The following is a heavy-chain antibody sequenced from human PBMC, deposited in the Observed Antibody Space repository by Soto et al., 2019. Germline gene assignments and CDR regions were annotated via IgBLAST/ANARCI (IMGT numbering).Heavy chain of an antibody. CDR1: GGSISSSSYY. J-gene: IGHJ5*02. V-gene: IGHV4-39*01. CDR2: IYYSGST. CDR3: ARHKKAVAGSYNWFDP. D-gene: IGHD6-19*01. Sequence: QLQLQESGPGLVKPSETLSLTCTVSGGSISSSSYYWGWIRQPPGKGLEWIGSIYYSGSTYYNPSLKSRVTISVDTSKNQFSLKLSSVTAADTAVYYCARHKKAVAGSYNWFDPWGQGTLVTVSS.